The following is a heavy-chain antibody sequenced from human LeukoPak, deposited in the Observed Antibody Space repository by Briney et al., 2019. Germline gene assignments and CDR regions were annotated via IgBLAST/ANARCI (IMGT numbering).Heavy chain of an antibody. CDR2: IWYDGSNR. D-gene: IGHD2-15*01. Sequence: GGSLRLSCAASGFTFSSYAMSWVRQAPGKGLEWVAVIWYDGSNRYYADSVKGRFTISRDNSKNTLYLQMNSLRAEDTAVYYCTKGGPYCSGGSCYYFDYWGQGTLVTVSS. CDR3: TKGGPYCSGGSCYYFDY. J-gene: IGHJ4*02. CDR1: GFTFSSYA. V-gene: IGHV3-33*08.